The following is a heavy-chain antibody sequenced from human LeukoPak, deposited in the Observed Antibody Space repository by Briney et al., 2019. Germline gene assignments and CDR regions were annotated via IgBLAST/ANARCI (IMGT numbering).Heavy chain of an antibody. V-gene: IGHV1-2*02. J-gene: IGHJ4*02. Sequence: VASVNLSRTASGYTLTGYYMHWVRQAPGQGLEWMGWINPNSGGTNYAQKFKGRITMTRDTSISTAYMELSRLRSDDTAVYYCARVPYGDYGVIDYWGQGTLVTVSS. D-gene: IGHD4-17*01. CDR3: ARVPYGDYGVIDY. CDR2: INPNSGGT. CDR1: GYTLTGYY.